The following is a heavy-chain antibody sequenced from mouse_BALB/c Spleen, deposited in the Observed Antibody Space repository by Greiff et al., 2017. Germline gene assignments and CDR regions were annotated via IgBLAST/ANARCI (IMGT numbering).Heavy chain of an antibody. CDR3: ARGGYRYGFDY. D-gene: IGHD2-14*01. V-gene: IGHV3-6*02. CDR1: GYSITSGYY. Sequence: EVQLQQSGPGLVKPSQSLSLSCSATGYSITSGYYWNWIRQFPGNKLEWMGYISYDGSNNYNPSLKNRISITRDTSKNQFFLKLNSVTTEDTATYYCARGGYRYGFDYWGQGTTLTVSS. J-gene: IGHJ2*01. CDR2: ISYDGSN.